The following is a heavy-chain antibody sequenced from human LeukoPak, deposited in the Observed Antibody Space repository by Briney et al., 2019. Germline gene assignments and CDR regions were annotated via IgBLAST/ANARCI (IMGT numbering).Heavy chain of an antibody. Sequence: GWSLRLSCPASGFTFISYARSWVRQAAGKGLEWVAAGSGIGGSTYYADSVNGRFTISRDNSKTTMSLQMKSLRAEDTDVYYCAKGVLSRTSYDSSGSFDYWGQGTLVTVSS. CDR3: AKGVLSRTSYDSSGSFDY. J-gene: IGHJ4*02. V-gene: IGHV3-23*01. D-gene: IGHD3-22*01. CDR1: GFTFISYA. CDR2: GSGIGGST.